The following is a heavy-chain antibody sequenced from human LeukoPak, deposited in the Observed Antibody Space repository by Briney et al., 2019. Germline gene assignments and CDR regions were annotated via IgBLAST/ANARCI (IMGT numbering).Heavy chain of an antibody. V-gene: IGHV3-30*02. J-gene: IGHJ4*02. CDR2: IRYDGSNK. D-gene: IGHD1-26*01. CDR1: GFTFSSYG. Sequence: GGSLRLSCAASGFTFSSYGMHWVRQAPGKGLEGVAFIRYDGSNKYYADSVKGRFTISRDNSKNTLYLQMNSLRAEDTAVYYCAKDVSGSYFFYYWGQGTLVTVSS. CDR3: AKDVSGSYFFYY.